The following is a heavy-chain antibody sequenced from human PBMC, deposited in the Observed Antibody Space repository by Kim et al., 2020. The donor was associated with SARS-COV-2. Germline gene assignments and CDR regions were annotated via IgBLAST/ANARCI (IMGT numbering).Heavy chain of an antibody. V-gene: IGHV4-34*01. CDR2: INHSGRI. CDR3: ARRGTAVEPATILGLGYYSYYIIDV. Sequence: SETLSLTCAVFGGSFSDYYWAWIRQPPGKGLEWIGEINHSGRINYNPSLKSRVTISIDTSKNQFSLELRSVTAADTAVYYCARRGTAVEPATILGLGYYSYYIIDVWAQGTTVTVSS. J-gene: IGHJ6*02. D-gene: IGHD2-2*02. CDR1: GGSFSDYY.